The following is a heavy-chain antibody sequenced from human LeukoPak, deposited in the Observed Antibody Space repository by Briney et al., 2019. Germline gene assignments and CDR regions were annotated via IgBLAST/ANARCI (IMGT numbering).Heavy chain of an antibody. D-gene: IGHD3-16*01. CDR1: GGTFSSYT. J-gene: IGHJ4*02. Sequence: ASVKVSCKASGGTFSSYTISWVRQAPGQGLEWMGRIIPILGIADYAQRFQGRVTITADKSTSTAYMELSSLRSEDTAVYYCASEGGTARGGYFDYWGQGTLVTVSS. CDR3: ASEGGTARGGYFDY. V-gene: IGHV1-69*02. CDR2: IIPILGIA.